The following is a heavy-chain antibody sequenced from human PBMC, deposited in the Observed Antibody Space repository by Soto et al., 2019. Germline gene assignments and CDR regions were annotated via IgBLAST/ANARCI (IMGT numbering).Heavy chain of an antibody. Sequence: QVQLVEYGGGVVQPGRSLRLSCAASGFTFSSYGMHWVRQDPGKGLEWVAVISYDGRNKYYADSVKGRFTISRDNSKNTRYLQMNSLRAEDTAVYYCAKDLGGSADYWGQGTLVTVSS. J-gene: IGHJ4*02. CDR1: GFTFSSYG. CDR2: ISYDGRNK. CDR3: AKDLGGSADY. V-gene: IGHV3-30*18. D-gene: IGHD1-26*01.